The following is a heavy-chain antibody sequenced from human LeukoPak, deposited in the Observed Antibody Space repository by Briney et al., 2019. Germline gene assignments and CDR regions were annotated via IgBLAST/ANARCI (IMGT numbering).Heavy chain of an antibody. V-gene: IGHV1-2*02. Sequence: ASVKVSCKASGYTFTGYYMHWVRQAPGQGLEWRGWINANSGGTNYAQKFQGRVTMTRDTSISTAYMELSRLRSDETAVYYCARVMGSSGWYLDDAFDIWGQGTMVTVSS. CDR2: INANSGGT. CDR1: GYTFTGYY. D-gene: IGHD6-19*01. CDR3: ARVMGSSGWYLDDAFDI. J-gene: IGHJ3*02.